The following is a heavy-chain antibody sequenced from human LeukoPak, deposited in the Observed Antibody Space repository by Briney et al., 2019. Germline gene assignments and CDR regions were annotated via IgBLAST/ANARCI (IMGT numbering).Heavy chain of an antibody. CDR2: INHSGST. V-gene: IGHV4-34*01. Sequence: SETLSLTCAVYGGSSSGYYWSWIRQPPGKGLEWIGEINHSGSTDYNLSLKSRVTISVDTSKNQFSLKLSSVTAADTAVYYCARCTGYCSGGSCYGYYYYYYMDVWGKGTTVTVSS. CDR3: ARCTGYCSGGSCYGYYYYYYMDV. CDR1: GGSSSGYY. D-gene: IGHD2-15*01. J-gene: IGHJ6*03.